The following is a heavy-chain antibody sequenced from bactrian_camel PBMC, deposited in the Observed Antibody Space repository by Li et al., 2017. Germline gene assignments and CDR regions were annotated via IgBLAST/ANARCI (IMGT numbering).Heavy chain of an antibody. CDR3: ATVAEGRTVEGGVSLWTLFESGY. CDR1: GFFYRSAC. J-gene: IGHJ4*01. V-gene: IGHV3S53*01. D-gene: IGHD3*01. Sequence: VQLVESGGGSVQAGGSLRLSCAGSGFFYRSACMAWFRQVPGKEREGVAVIESGGSTSYAASVEGRFTISRDIAKNTLYLQMNSLKPEDTAMYYGATVAEGRTVEGGVSLWTLFESGYWGQGTQVTVS. CDR2: IESGGST.